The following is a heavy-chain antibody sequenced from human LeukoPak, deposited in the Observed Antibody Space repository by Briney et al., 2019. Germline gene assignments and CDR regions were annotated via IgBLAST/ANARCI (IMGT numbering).Heavy chain of an antibody. CDR3: ARAPPGYGEGSGMDV. J-gene: IGHJ6*02. CDR2: IWYDGSNK. V-gene: IGHV3-33*01. D-gene: IGHD4-17*01. CDR1: GFTFSSYG. Sequence: SGGALRLSCAAYGFTFSSYGMHSVRQTPCKGLAWVAVIWYDGSNKYCADSVKGRFTLAGDYSKNTLYLQMNSLRAEDTAVYYCARAPPGYGEGSGMDVWGQGTTVTVSS.